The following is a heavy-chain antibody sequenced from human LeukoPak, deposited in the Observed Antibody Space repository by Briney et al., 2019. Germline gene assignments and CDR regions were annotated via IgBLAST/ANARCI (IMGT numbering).Heavy chain of an antibody. D-gene: IGHD1-26*01. J-gene: IGHJ4*02. CDR3: ARVGATTVSVDY. CDR1: GGSISGWY. Sequence: SETLSLTCTVSGGSISGWYWSWIRQPPGKGLEWIGYIYGSGNTNYNPSLKSRVTISVDTSKNQFSLKLSSVTAADTAVYYCARVGATTVSVDYWGQGTLVTVSS. V-gene: IGHV4-59*01. CDR2: IYGSGNT.